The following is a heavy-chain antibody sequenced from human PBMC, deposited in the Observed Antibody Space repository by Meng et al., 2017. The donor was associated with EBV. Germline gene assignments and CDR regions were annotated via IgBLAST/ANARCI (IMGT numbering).Heavy chain of an antibody. V-gene: IGHV1-69*01. D-gene: IGHD3-10*01. Sequence: VQVCREGAGGGMVGPRVTVSCKTSGGTVTSDAISCVRQAPGQGLAWMGGFIPMSGAPNYAQKFHGRIRITADESTSTHYMDLSSLRSKDTAVYDCASESGRGYTPDYWGQGTLVTVSS. CDR1: GGTVTSDA. CDR2: FIPMSGAP. J-gene: IGHJ4*02. CDR3: ASESGRGYTPDY.